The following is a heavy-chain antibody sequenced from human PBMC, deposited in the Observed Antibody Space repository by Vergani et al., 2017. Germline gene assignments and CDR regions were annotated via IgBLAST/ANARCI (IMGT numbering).Heavy chain of an antibody. CDR3: AREIERYCSSTSCYRWFDP. CDR2: IIPIFGTA. Sequence: QVQLVQSGAEVKKPGSSVKVSCKASGGTFSSYAISWVRQAPGQGLEWMGGIIPIFGTANYAQKFQGRVTITADESTSTAYMELSSLRSEDTAVYYCAREIERYCSSTSCYRWFDPWGQGTLVTVSS. V-gene: IGHV1-69*01. J-gene: IGHJ5*02. D-gene: IGHD2-2*01. CDR1: GGTFSSYA.